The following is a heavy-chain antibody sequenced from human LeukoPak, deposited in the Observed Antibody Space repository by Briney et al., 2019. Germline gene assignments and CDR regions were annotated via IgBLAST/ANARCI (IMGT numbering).Heavy chain of an antibody. CDR2: ISYDGSNE. V-gene: IGHV3-30*18. J-gene: IGHJ4*02. CDR3: AKQRSGGSGWCMDY. CDR1: GFTFSSYG. D-gene: IGHD6-19*01. Sequence: GGSLRLSCAASGFTFSSYGMHWVRQAPGKGLEWVAVISYDGSNEYYTDSVKGRFTISRDDSTNTLYLQMNSLRAEDTAEYYCAKQRSGGSGWCMDYWGQGTLVTVSS.